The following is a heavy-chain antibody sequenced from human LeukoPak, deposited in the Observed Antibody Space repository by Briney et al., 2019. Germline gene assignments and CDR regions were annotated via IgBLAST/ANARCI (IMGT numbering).Heavy chain of an antibody. D-gene: IGHD4-17*01. CDR2: ISYDGSNK. V-gene: IGHV3-30*18. CDR1: GFTFSSYG. Sequence: GGSLRLSCAASGFTFSSYGMHWVRQAPGKGLEWAAVISYDGSNKYYADSVKGRFTISRDNSMNTLYLQMNSLRAEDTAVYYCAKDTSPPMTAVTYDFDLAFYYWGQGTLVTVPS. J-gene: IGHJ4*02. CDR3: AKDTSPPMTAVTYDFDLAFYY.